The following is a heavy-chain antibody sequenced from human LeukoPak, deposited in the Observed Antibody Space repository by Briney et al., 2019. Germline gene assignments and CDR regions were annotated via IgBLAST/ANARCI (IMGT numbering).Heavy chain of an antibody. CDR3: ARDPWDLGYCSGGSCYPGNNWFDP. CDR1: GFTFSDYY. Sequence: GGSLRLSCAASGFTFSDYYMSWIRQAPGKGLEWVSYISSSSSYTNYADSVKGRFTISRDNAKNSLYLQMNSLRAEDTAVYYCARDPWDLGYCSGGSCYPGNNWFDPWGQGTLVTVSS. D-gene: IGHD2-15*01. V-gene: IGHV3-11*06. CDR2: ISSSSSYT. J-gene: IGHJ5*02.